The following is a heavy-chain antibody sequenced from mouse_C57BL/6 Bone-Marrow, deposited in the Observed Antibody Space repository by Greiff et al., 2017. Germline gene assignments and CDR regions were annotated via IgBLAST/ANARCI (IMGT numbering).Heavy chain of an antibody. V-gene: IGHV14-4*01. CDR2: IDPENGDT. CDR1: GYSFTGYY. J-gene: IGHJ2*01. D-gene: IGHD1-1*01. Sequence: VQLQQSGPELVKPGASVKISCKASGYSFTGYYMNWVKQRPEQGLEWIGWIDPENGDTEYASKFQGKATITADTSSNTAYLQLSSLTSEDTAVYYCTTFYYYGSSSYFDYWGQGTTLTVSS. CDR3: TTFYYYGSSSYFDY.